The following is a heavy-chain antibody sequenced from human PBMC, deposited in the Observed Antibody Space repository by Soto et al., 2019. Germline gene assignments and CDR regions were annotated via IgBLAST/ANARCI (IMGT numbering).Heavy chain of an antibody. D-gene: IGHD2-2*02. V-gene: IGHV4-34*01. CDR3: ARGGYCSSTSCYTSWLDP. CDR1: GGSFSGYY. CDR2: INHSGST. J-gene: IGHJ5*02. Sequence: SETLSLTCAVYGGSFSGYYWSWIRQPPGKGLEWIGEINHSGSTNYNPSLKSRVTISVDTSKNQFSLKLSSVTAADTAVYYCARGGYCSSTSCYTSWLDPWGQGTLVTVYS.